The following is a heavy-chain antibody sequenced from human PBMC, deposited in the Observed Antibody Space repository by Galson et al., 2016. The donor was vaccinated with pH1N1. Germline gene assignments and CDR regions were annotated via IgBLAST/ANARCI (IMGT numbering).Heavy chain of an antibody. Sequence: CAISGDSVSAKSVTWNWIRQSPSKGLEWLGRAYFRSQWHSDYAESLRGRLTVNADTSKNEFSLQLNSVTPEDTAVYYCARAKYDNLWGSYRLDYWGQGTLVTVSS. CDR3: ARAKYDNLWGSYRLDY. CDR1: GDSVSAKSVT. J-gene: IGHJ4*02. CDR2: AYFRSQWHS. D-gene: IGHD3-16*02. V-gene: IGHV6-1*01.